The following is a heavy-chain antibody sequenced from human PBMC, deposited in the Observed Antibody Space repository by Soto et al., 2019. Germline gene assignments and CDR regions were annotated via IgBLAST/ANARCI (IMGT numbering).Heavy chain of an antibody. Sequence: QVQLQQWGAGLLKPSETLSLTCAVYGGSFSGYYWSWIRQPPGKGLEWIGEINHSGSTNYNPSLKSRVTISVDTYKNQFSLKLSSVTAADTAVYYCARVTGRYYYGMAVWGQGTTVTVSS. V-gene: IGHV4-34*01. CDR1: GGSFSGYY. CDR3: ARVTGRYYYGMAV. J-gene: IGHJ6*02. CDR2: INHSGST.